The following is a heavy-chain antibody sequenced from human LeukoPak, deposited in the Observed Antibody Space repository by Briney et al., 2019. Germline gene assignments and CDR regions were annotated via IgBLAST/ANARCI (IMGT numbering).Heavy chain of an antibody. CDR1: GFTFSSYA. J-gene: IGHJ2*01. CDR2: ISYDGSNK. Sequence: GRSLRLSCAASGFTFSSYAMHWVRQAPGKGLEWVAVISYDGSNKYYADSVKGRFTISRDNSKNTLYLQMNSLRAEDTAVYYCARETYDGYYDFWSGYYRRYFDLWGRGTLVTVSS. CDR3: ARETYDGYYDFWSGYYRRYFDL. V-gene: IGHV3-30*14. D-gene: IGHD3-3*01.